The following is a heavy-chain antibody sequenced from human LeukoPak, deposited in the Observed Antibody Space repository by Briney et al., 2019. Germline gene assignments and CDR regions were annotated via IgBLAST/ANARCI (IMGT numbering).Heavy chain of an antibody. Sequence: GGSLRLSCAASGFTFSDYYMTWIRQAPGKGLECVSYISTSSDYTNYPASVKGRFTISRDNAKNTLYLQMNSLRAEDTAVYYCARDLELVYYDSSGYDYWGQGTLVIVSS. J-gene: IGHJ4*02. V-gene: IGHV3-11*06. CDR3: ARDLELVYYDSSGYDY. D-gene: IGHD3-22*01. CDR1: GFTFSDYY. CDR2: ISTSSDYT.